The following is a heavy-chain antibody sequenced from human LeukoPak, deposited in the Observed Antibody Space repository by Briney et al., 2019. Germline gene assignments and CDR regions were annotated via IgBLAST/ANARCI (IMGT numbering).Heavy chain of an antibody. CDR3: ARRYCSSTSCYLDY. V-gene: IGHV1-2*02. J-gene: IGHJ4*02. CDR1: GYTFTGYY. D-gene: IGHD2-2*01. CDR2: INPNSGGT. Sequence: ASVNVSCKASGYTFTGYYMHWVRQAPGQGLEWMGWINPNSGGTNYAQKFQGRVTMTRDTSISTAYMELSRLRSDDTAVYYCARRYCSSTSCYLDYWGQGTLVTVSS.